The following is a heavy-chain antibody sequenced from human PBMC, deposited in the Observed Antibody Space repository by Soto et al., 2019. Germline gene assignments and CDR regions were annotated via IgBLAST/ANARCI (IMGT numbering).Heavy chain of an antibody. Sequence: PGGSLRLSCAASGFTFSSYSMNWVRQAPGKGLEWVSSISSSSSYIYYADSVKGRFTISRDNAKNSLYLQMNSLRAEDTAVYYCARVPVDTAMVYFDYWGQGTLVTVSS. CDR1: GFTFSSYS. D-gene: IGHD5-18*01. J-gene: IGHJ4*02. V-gene: IGHV3-21*01. CDR3: ARVPVDTAMVYFDY. CDR2: ISSSSSYI.